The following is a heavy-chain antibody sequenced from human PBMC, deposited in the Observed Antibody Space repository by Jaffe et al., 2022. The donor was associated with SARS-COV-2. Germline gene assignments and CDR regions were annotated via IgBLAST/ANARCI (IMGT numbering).Heavy chain of an antibody. CDR1: GGSISSSSYY. V-gene: IGHV4-39*01. CDR2: IYYSGST. J-gene: IGHJ3*02. CDR3: ARLTAFDAFDI. Sequence: QLQLQESGPGLVKPSETLSLTCTVSGGSISSSSYYWGWIRQPPGKGLEWIGSIYYSGSTYYNPSLKSRVTISVDTSKNQFSLKLSSVTAADTAVYYCARLTAFDAFDIWGQGTMVTVSS.